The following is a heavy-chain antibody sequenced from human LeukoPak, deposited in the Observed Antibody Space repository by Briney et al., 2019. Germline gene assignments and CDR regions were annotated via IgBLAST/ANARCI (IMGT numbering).Heavy chain of an antibody. V-gene: IGHV3-23*01. Sequence: GGSLRLSCVTSGFPFSTYSMNWVRQAPGKGLEWVSAISGSGGSTYYADSVKGRFTISRDNSKNTLYLQMNSLRAEDTAVYYCAKDPSPYSGYEDVAVAGHFDYWGQGILVTVSS. CDR1: GFPFSTYS. D-gene: IGHD5-12*01. CDR3: AKDPSPYSGYEDVAVAGHFDY. CDR2: ISGSGGST. J-gene: IGHJ4*02.